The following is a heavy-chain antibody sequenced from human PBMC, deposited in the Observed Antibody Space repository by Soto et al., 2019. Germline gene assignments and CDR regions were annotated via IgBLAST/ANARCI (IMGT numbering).Heavy chain of an antibody. V-gene: IGHV4-59*08. CDR3: AWAYSSACFPGLFYD. D-gene: IGHD6-19*01. J-gene: IGHJ4*02. CDR2: MFYTGTA. Sequence: SETLSLTCTVSGGSISSYYWSWIRQPPGKGLEWMGYMFYTGTANYNPSLDSRVTISIDTSKNQFSLKLSSVTAADTSVYYCAWAYSSACFPGLFYDWGQGTLVPVAS. CDR1: GGSISSYY.